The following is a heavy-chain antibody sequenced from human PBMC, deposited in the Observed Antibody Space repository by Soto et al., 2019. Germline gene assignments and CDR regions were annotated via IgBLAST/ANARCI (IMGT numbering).Heavy chain of an antibody. D-gene: IGHD3-3*01. J-gene: IGHJ6*03. CDR3: AKAAGDYDFWSGYYYYYYYMDV. CDR2: ISGSGGSI. CDR1: GFTFSSYA. V-gene: IGHV3-23*01. Sequence: GGSLRLSCAASGFTFSSYAMSWVRQAPGKGLEWVSAISGSGGSIYYADSVKGRFTISRDNSKNTLYLQMNSLRAEDTAVYYCAKAAGDYDFWSGYYYYYYYMDVWGKGTTVTVS.